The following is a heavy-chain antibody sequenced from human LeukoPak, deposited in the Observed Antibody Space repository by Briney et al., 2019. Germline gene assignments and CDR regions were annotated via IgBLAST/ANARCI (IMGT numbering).Heavy chain of an antibody. CDR3: ARQRRYYSSTSCYAFDY. V-gene: IGHV4-39*01. CDR1: GGSISSSSYY. Sequence: SSETLSLTCTVSGGSISSSSYYWGWIRQPPGKGLEWIGSIYYSGSTYYNPSLKSRVTISVDTSKNQFSLKLSSVTAADTAVYYCARQRRYYSSTSCYAFDYWGQGTLVTVSS. D-gene: IGHD2-2*01. J-gene: IGHJ4*02. CDR2: IYYSGST.